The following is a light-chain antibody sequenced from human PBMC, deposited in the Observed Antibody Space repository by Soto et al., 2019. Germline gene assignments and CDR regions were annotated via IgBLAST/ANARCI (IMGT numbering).Light chain of an antibody. V-gene: IGLV2-23*01. CDR3: CSYAGSSTDVV. J-gene: IGLJ2*01. CDR2: EGS. Sequence: QSARTQPASVSGSPGQSITISCTGTSSDVGSYNLVSWYQQHPGKAPKLMIYEGSKRPSGVSNRFSGSKSGNTASLTISGLQAEDEADYYCCSYAGSSTDVVFGGGTKVTVL. CDR1: SSDVGSYNL.